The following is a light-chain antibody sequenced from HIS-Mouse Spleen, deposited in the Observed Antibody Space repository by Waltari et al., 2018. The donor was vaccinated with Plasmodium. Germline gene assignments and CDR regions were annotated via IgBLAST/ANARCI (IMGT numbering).Light chain of an antibody. J-gene: IGKJ3*01. Sequence: EIVMTQSPATLSVSPGERATLSCRASQSVSSNLAWYQQKPGQAPRLLIYGASTRATGIPARFSGSGSGTEFTLNISSLQSEDCAVYYCQQYNNWSFTFGPGTKVDIK. CDR3: QQYNNWSFT. CDR1: QSVSSN. V-gene: IGKV3-15*01. CDR2: GAS.